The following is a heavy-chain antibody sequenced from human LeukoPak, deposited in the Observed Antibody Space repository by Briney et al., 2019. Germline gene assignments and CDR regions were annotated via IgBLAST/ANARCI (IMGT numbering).Heavy chain of an antibody. Sequence: TGGSLRLSCAASGFTFDDYAMHWARQAPGKGLEWVSGISWNSGSIGYADSVRGRFTISRDNAKNSLYLQMNSLRAEDTALYYCAKDAPSYSSSWYYFDYWGQGTLVTVSS. CDR2: ISWNSGSI. CDR3: AKDAPSYSSSWYYFDY. V-gene: IGHV3-9*01. CDR1: GFTFDDYA. J-gene: IGHJ4*02. D-gene: IGHD6-13*01.